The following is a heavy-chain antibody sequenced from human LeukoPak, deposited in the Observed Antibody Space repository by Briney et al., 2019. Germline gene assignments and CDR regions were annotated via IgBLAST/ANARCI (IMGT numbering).Heavy chain of an antibody. CDR3: ARDPIDYDILTGYYHLDY. Sequence: ASVKVSCKASGYTFTSYDINWVRQAPGQGLEWMGWINPNSGGTNYAQKFQGRVTMTRDTSISTAYMELSRLRSDDTAVYYCARDPIDYDILTGYYHLDYWGQGTLVTVSS. CDR1: GYTFTSYD. D-gene: IGHD3-9*01. J-gene: IGHJ4*02. V-gene: IGHV1-2*02. CDR2: INPNSGGT.